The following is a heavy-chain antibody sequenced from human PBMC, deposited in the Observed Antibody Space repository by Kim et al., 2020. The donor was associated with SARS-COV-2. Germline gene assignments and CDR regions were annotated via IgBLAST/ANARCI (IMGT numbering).Heavy chain of an antibody. CDR3: AKDRVGAAGTHYYYYGMDV. D-gene: IGHD6-13*01. J-gene: IGHJ6*02. V-gene: IGHV3-9*01. Sequence: GRLTISRDNAKNSLYLQMNSLRAEDTALYYCAKDRVGAAGTHYYYYGMDVWGQGTTVTVSS.